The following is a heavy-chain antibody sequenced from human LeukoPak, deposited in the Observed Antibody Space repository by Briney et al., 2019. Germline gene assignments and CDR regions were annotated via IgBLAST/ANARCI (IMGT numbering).Heavy chain of an antibody. CDR1: GGSISSSSYY. V-gene: IGHV4-39*07. CDR3: ARVGYYDSSGYYYYYYYMDV. J-gene: IGHJ6*03. Sequence: SETLSLTCTVSGGSISSSSYYWGWIRQPPGKGLEWIGSIYYSGSTYYNPSLKSRVTISVDTSKKQFSLKLSSVTAADTAVYYCARVGYYDSSGYYYYYYYMDVWGKGTTVTVSS. CDR2: IYYSGST. D-gene: IGHD3-22*01.